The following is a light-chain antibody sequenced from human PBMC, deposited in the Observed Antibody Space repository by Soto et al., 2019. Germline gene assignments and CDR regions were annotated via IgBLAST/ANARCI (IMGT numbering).Light chain of an antibody. Sequence: EIGLTQSPGTLSLSPGERATLSCRASQSFSSSYLAWYQQKPGQAPRLLIYGASSRATGIPDRFSGSGSGTDFTLTISRLEPEDFAVYYCQQYGSSRTFGQGTKVEIK. CDR1: QSFSSSY. CDR3: QQYGSSRT. CDR2: GAS. J-gene: IGKJ1*01. V-gene: IGKV3-20*01.